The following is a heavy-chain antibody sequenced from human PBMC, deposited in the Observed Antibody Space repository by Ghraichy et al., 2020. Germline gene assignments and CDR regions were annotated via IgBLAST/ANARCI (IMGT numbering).Heavy chain of an antibody. D-gene: IGHD2-15*01. CDR2: IYSGGST. Sequence: GESLNISCAASGFTVSSNYMSWVRQAPGKGLEWVSVIYSGGSTYYADSVKGRFTISRDNSKNTLYLQMNSLRAEDTAVYYCARDADLLYYGMDVWGQGTTVTVSS. J-gene: IGHJ6*02. CDR1: GFTVSSNY. CDR3: ARDADLLYYGMDV. V-gene: IGHV3-53*01.